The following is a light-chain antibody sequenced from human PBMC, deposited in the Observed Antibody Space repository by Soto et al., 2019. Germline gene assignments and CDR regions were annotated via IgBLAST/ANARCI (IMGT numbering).Light chain of an antibody. CDR1: QSVRNNY. V-gene: IGKV3-20*01. Sequence: EIVLTQSPGTLSLSPGEGASLSCRASQSVRNNYLAWYQQKPGQAPRVLIYDASSRATGIPDRFSGSGSVTDFTLTISRLESEDFGVYYCQRYGSSPPHTFGQGTRLEIK. CDR2: DAS. CDR3: QRYGSSPPHT. J-gene: IGKJ2*01.